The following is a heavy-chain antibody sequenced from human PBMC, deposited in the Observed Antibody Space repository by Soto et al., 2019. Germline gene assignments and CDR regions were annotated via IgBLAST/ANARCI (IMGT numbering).Heavy chain of an antibody. CDR1: GFTFSSYS. Sequence: PGGSLRLSCAASGFTFSSYSMNWVRQAPGKGLEWVSYISSSSSTIYYADSVKGRFTISRDNAKNSLYLQMNSLRAEDTAVYYCARRHEKPYYMDVWGKGTTVTVS. J-gene: IGHJ6*03. V-gene: IGHV3-48*01. CDR3: ARRHEKPYYMDV. CDR2: ISSSSSTI.